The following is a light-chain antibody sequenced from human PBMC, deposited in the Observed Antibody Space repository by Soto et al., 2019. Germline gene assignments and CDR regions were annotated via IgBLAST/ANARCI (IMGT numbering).Light chain of an antibody. V-gene: IGKV3-20*01. J-gene: IGKJ2*01. CDR2: GAS. CDR1: QSVSSSY. CDR3: KQYGSSPPYT. Sequence: EIVLTQSPGTLSLSPGERATLSCRASQSVSSSYLAWYQQKPGQAPMLLIYGASSRATGIPDRFSGSGSGTDFTLTISRLEPEDFAVYYCKQYGSSPPYTFGQGTKLEIK.